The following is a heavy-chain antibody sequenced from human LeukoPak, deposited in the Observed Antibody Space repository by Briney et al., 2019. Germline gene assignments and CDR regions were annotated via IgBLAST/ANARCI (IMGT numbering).Heavy chain of an antibody. Sequence: ASVKVSCKASGYTFTGYYMHWVRQAPGQGLEWMGWINLNSGGTNYAQKFQGRVTMTRDTSISTAYMELSRLRSDDTAVYYWARPSIVLMVYAVNDAFDIWGQGTMVTVSS. J-gene: IGHJ3*02. CDR1: GYTFTGYY. V-gene: IGHV1-2*02. D-gene: IGHD2-8*01. CDR3: ARPSIVLMVYAVNDAFDI. CDR2: INLNSGGT.